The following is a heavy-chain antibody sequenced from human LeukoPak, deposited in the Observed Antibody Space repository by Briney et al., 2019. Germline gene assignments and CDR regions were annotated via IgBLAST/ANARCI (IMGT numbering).Heavy chain of an antibody. CDR3: ARAVNDYSNAVYNWFDP. D-gene: IGHD4-11*01. CDR1: GGSISSGGYY. CDR2: IYYSGST. V-gene: IGHV4-31*03. Sequence: PSETLSPTCTVSGGSISSGGYYWSWIRQHPGKGLEWIGYIYYSGSTYYNPSLKSRVTISVDTSKNQFSLKLSSVTAADTAVYYCARAVNDYSNAVYNWFDPWGQGTLVTVSS. J-gene: IGHJ5*02.